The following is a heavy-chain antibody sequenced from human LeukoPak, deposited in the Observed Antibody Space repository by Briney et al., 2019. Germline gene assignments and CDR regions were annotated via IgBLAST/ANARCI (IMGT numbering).Heavy chain of an antibody. CDR3: AKDPGYYGSGSFLN. D-gene: IGHD3-10*01. CDR1: GFTFTGYS. Sequence: GGSLRLSCVASGFTFTGYSMTWVRQAPGKGLEWVANIKQDGSEKYYVDSVKGRFSISRDNAKNSLYLQMNSQRAEDTAIYFCAKDPGYYGSGSFLNWGQGTLVTVSS. CDR2: IKQDGSEK. J-gene: IGHJ4*02. V-gene: IGHV3-7*01.